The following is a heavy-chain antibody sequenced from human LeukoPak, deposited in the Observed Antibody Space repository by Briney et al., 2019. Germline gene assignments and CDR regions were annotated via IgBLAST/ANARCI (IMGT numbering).Heavy chain of an antibody. CDR1: GYTFTGYY. CDR3: ARDGLVRGVFTREYYYYYMDV. D-gene: IGHD3-10*01. CDR2: INPNSGGT. J-gene: IGHJ6*03. V-gene: IGHV1-2*02. Sequence: ASVKVSCKASGYTFTGYYMHWVRQAPGQGLEWMGWINPNSGGTNYAQKFQGRVTMTRDTSISTAYMELSRLRSDDTAVYYCARDGLVRGVFTREYYYYYMDVWGKGTTVTISS.